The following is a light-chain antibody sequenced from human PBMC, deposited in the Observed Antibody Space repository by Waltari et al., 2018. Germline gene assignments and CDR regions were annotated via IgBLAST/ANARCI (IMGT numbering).Light chain of an antibody. J-gene: IGLJ3*02. Sequence: QSALTQPASVSGSPGQSITLSCPGSISAIGTFNLFSCYQQHPGKGPKLIMYEVRNRPSDISDRFSASKSDNTASLTISGLQYEDEASYFCSSYKAPMTLLFGGGTRVTVL. CDR2: EVR. CDR3: SSYKAPMTLL. CDR1: ISAIGTFNL. V-gene: IGLV2-14*02.